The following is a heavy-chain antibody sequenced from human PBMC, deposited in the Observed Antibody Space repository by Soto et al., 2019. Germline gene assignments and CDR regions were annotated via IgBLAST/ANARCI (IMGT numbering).Heavy chain of an antibody. V-gene: IGHV3-66*01. CDR2: IQDGGSI. J-gene: IGHJ4*02. D-gene: IGHD3-10*01. CDR1: GFSVSNNY. Sequence: GGSLRLSCAASGFSVSNNYMTWVRQVPGKGLEWVSVIQDGGSITYADSVRDRFTISRDSSKNTVFLQMSSLRPEDTAVYFCARGEGSGSNALGQWGQGTLVTVSS. CDR3: ARGEGSGSNALGQ.